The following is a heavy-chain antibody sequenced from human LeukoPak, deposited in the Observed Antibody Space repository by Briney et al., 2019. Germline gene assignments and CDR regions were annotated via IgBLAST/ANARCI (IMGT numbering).Heavy chain of an antibody. CDR3: ARAFDP. CDR2: ISGYSDYI. V-gene: IGHV3-21*01. CDR1: GFTFTRYS. J-gene: IGHJ5*02. Sequence: GESLRLSCAASGFTFTRYSMNWVRQAPGKGLEWVSSISGYSDYIFYADSVKGRFTISRDNAKNSLYLQMNSLRAEDTAVYYCARAFDPWGHGTLVTVSS.